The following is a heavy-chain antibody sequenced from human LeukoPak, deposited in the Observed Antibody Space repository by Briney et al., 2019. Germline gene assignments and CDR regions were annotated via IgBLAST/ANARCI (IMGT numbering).Heavy chain of an antibody. CDR2: ISGSGDYT. V-gene: IGHV3-23*01. D-gene: IGHD3-10*01. CDR1: GFTFSSYG. Sequence: GGSLRLSCAASGFTFSSYGMSWVRQAPGKGLEWVSAISGSGDYTYYADSVKGRFTISRDNSKNRLYLQMNSLRVEDTAVYYCAREKGRGVISPYYDYWGQGTLVTVSS. J-gene: IGHJ4*02. CDR3: AREKGRGVISPYYDY.